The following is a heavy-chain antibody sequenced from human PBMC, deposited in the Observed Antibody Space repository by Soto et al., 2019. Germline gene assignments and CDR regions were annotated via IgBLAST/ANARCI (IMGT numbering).Heavy chain of an antibody. J-gene: IGHJ4*02. V-gene: IGHV1-24*01. CDR1: GYTLTELS. CDR3: ATPHLGIAAAGFDY. D-gene: IGHD6-13*01. Sequence: ASVKVSCKVSGYTLTELSMHWVRQAPGKGLEWMGGFDPEDGETIYAQKFQGRVTMTEDTSTDTVYMELSSLRSEDTAVYYCATPHLGIAAAGFDYWGQGTLVTVSS. CDR2: FDPEDGET.